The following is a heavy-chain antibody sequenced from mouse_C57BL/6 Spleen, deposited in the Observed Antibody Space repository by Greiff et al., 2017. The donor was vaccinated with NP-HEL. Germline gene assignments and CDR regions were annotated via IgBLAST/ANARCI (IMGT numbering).Heavy chain of an antibody. J-gene: IGHJ1*03. V-gene: IGHV5-17*01. CDR1: GFTFSDYG. Sequence: EVKVEESGGGLVKPGGSLKLSCAASGFTFSDYGMHWVRQAPEKGLEWVAYISSGSSTIYYADTVKGRFTISRDNAKNTLFLQMTSLRSEDTAMYYCARPPSYGSPSYWYFDVWGTGTTVTVSS. CDR2: ISSGSSTI. CDR3: ARPPSYGSPSYWYFDV. D-gene: IGHD1-1*01.